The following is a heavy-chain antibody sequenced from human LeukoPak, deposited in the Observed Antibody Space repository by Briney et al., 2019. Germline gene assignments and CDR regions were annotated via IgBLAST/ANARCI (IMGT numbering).Heavy chain of an antibody. Sequence: PGGSLRLSCAASGFTFSSYWMHWVRQAPGKGLVWVSRINSDGSRPTYADSVKGRFTISRDNAKNSLYLQLNSLRAEDTAVYYCAREGIVRLLWFGANYYYYYYMDVWGKGTTVTVSS. CDR2: INSDGSRP. J-gene: IGHJ6*03. CDR1: GFTFSSYW. V-gene: IGHV3-74*01. CDR3: AREGIVRLLWFGANYYYYYYMDV. D-gene: IGHD3-10*01.